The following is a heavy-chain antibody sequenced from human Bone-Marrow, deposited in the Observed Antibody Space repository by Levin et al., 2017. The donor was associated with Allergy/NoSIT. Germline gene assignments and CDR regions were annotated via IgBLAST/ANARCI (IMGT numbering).Heavy chain of an antibody. CDR3: ARNGVGWVHFDGGV. D-gene: IGHD3-9*01. V-gene: IGHV4-61*08. J-gene: IGHJ4*02. CDR1: GGSVNGGGYY. Sequence: SETLSLTCTVSGGSVNGGGYYWSWIRQPPGKAPEWIAYISDSGSTKYRPSLMSRVTLALEASKNQFSLTLTSVTAADTAVYYCARNGVGWVHFDGGVWGQGILVTVAS. CDR2: ISDSGST.